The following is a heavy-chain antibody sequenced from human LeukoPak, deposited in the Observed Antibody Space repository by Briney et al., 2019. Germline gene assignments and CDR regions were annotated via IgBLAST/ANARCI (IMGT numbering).Heavy chain of an antibody. V-gene: IGHV5-51*01. CDR1: GYSFTSYW. Sequence: GESLQISCQGSGYSFTSYWLGWVRQMPGKGLEWMGIIYPGDSDTRYSPSFQGQVTISADKSISTAYLQWSSLKASDTAMYYCARQEEYSSGWSSNWGQGTLVTVSS. J-gene: IGHJ4*02. D-gene: IGHD6-19*01. CDR2: IYPGDSDT. CDR3: ARQEEYSSGWSSN.